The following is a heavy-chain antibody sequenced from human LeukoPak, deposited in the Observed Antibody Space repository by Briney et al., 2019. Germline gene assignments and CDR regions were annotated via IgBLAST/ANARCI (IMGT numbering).Heavy chain of an antibody. Sequence: GASVKVSCKASGYTFTSNCISWVRQAPGQGLEWMGWISAYNGNTNYAQKLQGRVTMTTDTSTSTPYMELRSLRSDDTAVYYCARDLTALVYYMDVWGKGTTVTVSS. J-gene: IGHJ6*03. V-gene: IGHV1-18*01. CDR1: GYTFTSNC. CDR3: ARDLTALVYYMDV. CDR2: ISAYNGNT. D-gene: IGHD2-8*02.